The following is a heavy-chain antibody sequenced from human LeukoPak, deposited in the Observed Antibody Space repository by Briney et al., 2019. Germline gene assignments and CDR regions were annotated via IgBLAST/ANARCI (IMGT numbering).Heavy chain of an antibody. CDR1: GGSFSGYY. Sequence: SETLSLTCAVYGGSFSGYYWSWIRQPPGKGLEWIGSIYHSGSTHYNSSLKSRVTISVDTSKNQLSLKLSSVTAADTAVYYCARGVGLTQGGTFDYWGQGTLVTVSS. CDR3: ARGVGLTQGGTFDY. CDR2: IYHSGST. J-gene: IGHJ4*02. V-gene: IGHV4-34*01. D-gene: IGHD1-1*01.